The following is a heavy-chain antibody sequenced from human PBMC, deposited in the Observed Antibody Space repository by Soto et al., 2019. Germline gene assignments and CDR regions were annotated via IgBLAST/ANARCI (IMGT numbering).Heavy chain of an antibody. CDR2: IGTAGDT. Sequence: GGSLRLSCAASGFTFSSHDMHWVRQATGKGLEWVSAIGTAGDTDYPGSVKGRFIISRENAKNSLYLQMNSLRAGDTAVYYCARGYYYGMDVWGQGTTVTVSS. J-gene: IGHJ6*02. V-gene: IGHV3-13*04. CDR1: GFTFSSHD. CDR3: ARGYYYGMDV.